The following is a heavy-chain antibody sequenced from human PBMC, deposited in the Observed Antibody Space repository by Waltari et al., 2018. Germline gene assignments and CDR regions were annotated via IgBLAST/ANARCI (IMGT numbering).Heavy chain of an antibody. D-gene: IGHD3-22*01. CDR1: GDFLSNAH. CDR3: ARLPTKYYDSLGWGFFDQ. J-gene: IGHJ4*02. Sequence: HVQLQESGPGLVKPSETLSLTCTVSGDFLSNAHWSWLRQAPGKGLEWIAYLRNSGGTKCTPSLESRVTVSVDTSKKQFSLRLTSVTAADTAVYYCARLPTKYYDSLGWGFFDQWGQGILVTVSS. CDR2: LRNSGGT. V-gene: IGHV4-59*08.